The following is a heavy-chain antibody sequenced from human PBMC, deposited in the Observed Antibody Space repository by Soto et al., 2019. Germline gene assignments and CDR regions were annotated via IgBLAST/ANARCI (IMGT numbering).Heavy chain of an antibody. D-gene: IGHD3-16*01. J-gene: IGHJ6*01. CDR1: GSSITSGYW. Sequence: QVQLQESGPRLVRPSGALSLTCSVSGSSITSGYWWTWVLQSPGKGLEGIGEISDRGSAYSHPSLTSRVILSLEHSHNQCSVRLTSVTAADTASYACTRSTHAMNGGSHYMALDDDLVTGMDVWRPGTTVTLSS. V-gene: IGHV4-4*02. CDR2: ISDRGSA. CDR3: TRSTHAMNGGSHYMALDDDLVTGMDV.